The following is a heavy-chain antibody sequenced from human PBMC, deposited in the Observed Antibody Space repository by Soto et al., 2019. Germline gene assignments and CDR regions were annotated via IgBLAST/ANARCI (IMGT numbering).Heavy chain of an antibody. CDR1: GYTFTSYG. D-gene: IGHD5-12*01. CDR2: ISAYNGNT. V-gene: IGHV1-18*01. J-gene: IGHJ5*02. CDR3: ARENVRYSGYDRMWFDP. Sequence: ASVKVSCKASGYTFTSYGISWVRQAPGQGLEWMGWISAYNGNTNYAQKLQGRVTMTTDTSTSTAYMELRSLRSDDTAVYYCARENVRYSGYDRMWFDPWGQGTLVTVSS.